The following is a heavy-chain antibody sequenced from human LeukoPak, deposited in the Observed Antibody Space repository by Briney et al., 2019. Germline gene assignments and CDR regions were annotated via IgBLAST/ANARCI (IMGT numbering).Heavy chain of an antibody. CDR2: ISSSSSSI. CDR1: EFTFSSYT. CDR3: ARGSWNYAFDI. D-gene: IGHD1-7*01. V-gene: IGHV3-21*01. J-gene: IGHJ3*02. Sequence: GGSLRLSCAASEFTFSSYTLNWVRQAPGQGLQWVSSISSSSSSIYYADSVNGRFTISRDNAKNSLYLQMNSLGAGDTAVYYCARGSWNYAFDIWGQGTMVTVSS.